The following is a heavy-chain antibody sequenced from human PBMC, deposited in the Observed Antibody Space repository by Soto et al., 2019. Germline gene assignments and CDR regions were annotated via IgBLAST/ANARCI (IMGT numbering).Heavy chain of an antibody. D-gene: IGHD6-6*01. Sequence: ASVKVSCKPSGYSFSNFYVHWVRQAPGQVLEWMGIIDPSSGTTSYTQKFQGRVTMTRNTSISTAYMELSSLRSEDTAVYYCARVGVSIAARYWGQGTLVTVSS. CDR2: IDPSSGTT. CDR1: GYSFSNFY. J-gene: IGHJ4*02. V-gene: IGHV1-46*01. CDR3: ARVGVSIAARY.